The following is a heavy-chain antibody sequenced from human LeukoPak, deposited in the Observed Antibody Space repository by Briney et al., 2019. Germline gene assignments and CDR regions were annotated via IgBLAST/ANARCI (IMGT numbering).Heavy chain of an antibody. CDR2: IYYSGST. D-gene: IGHD6-13*01. CDR1: GGSISSSSYY. V-gene: IGHV4-39*07. J-gene: IGHJ6*03. CDR3: AKGSSSWYYYYYMDV. Sequence: ASETLSLTCTVSGGSISSSSYYWGWIRQPPGKGVEWIGSIYYSGSTYYNPSLKSRVTISVDTSKNQFSLKLSSVTAADTAVYYCAKGSSSWYYYYYMDVWGKGTTVTVSS.